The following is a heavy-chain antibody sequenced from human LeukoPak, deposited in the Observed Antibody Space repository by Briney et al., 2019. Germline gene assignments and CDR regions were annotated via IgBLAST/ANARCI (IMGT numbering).Heavy chain of an antibody. J-gene: IGHJ4*02. CDR1: GFTFSTYS. CDR2: ISSNNRYI. CDR3: ATQGLEVLRFLEWLTTPAGY. Sequence: KTGGSLRLSCAASGFTFSTYSMNWVRQAPGKGLEWVSSISSNNRYIYYADSVKGRFTISRDNAKNSLYLQMNSLRAEDTAVYYCATQGLEVLRFLEWLTTPAGYWGQGTLVTVSS. D-gene: IGHD3-3*01. V-gene: IGHV3-21*01.